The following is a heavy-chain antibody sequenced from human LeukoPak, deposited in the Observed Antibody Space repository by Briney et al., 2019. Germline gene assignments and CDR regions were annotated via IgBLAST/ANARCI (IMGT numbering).Heavy chain of an antibody. V-gene: IGHV3-23*01. CDR1: GFTVSTNC. CDR3: AKDYSGGHSGYDTFDY. J-gene: IGHJ4*02. CDR2: ISGGGGST. D-gene: IGHD5-12*01. Sequence: GGSLRLSCAASGFTVSTNCMIWVRQPPGKGLEWVSVISGGGGSTYYADSVKGRFTISRDNSKNTLYLQMNSLRVEDTAVYYCAKDYSGGHSGYDTFDYWGQGTLATVSS.